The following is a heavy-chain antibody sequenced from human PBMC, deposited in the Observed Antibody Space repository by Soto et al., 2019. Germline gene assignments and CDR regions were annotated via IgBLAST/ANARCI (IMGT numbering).Heavy chain of an antibody. D-gene: IGHD1-26*01. J-gene: IGHJ5*02. CDR3: VSIGVGATYVRAYNWFDP. V-gene: IGHV4-39*01. Sequence: SEPLSLTCTVSGGSISSSSYFWGWIRQPPGKGLEWIGSIYYSGSTYYNPSLKSRVTISVDTSNNQFSLKLSSVTSADSAVFYFVSIGVGATYVRAYNWFDPWGQGTLFTVSS. CDR2: IYYSGST. CDR1: GGSISSSSYF.